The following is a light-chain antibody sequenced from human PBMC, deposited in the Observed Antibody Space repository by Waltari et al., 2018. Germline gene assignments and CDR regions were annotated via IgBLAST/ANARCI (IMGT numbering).Light chain of an antibody. CDR2: GGH. V-gene: IGLV2-23*01. J-gene: IGLJ3*02. CDR3: YSYAGSGTWV. Sequence: WYQQNPGKAPKLMIYGGHKPPSGVSNRFSGSKAGNTASLTISGLQAEDEADYYCYSYAGSGTWVFGGGTKLTVL.